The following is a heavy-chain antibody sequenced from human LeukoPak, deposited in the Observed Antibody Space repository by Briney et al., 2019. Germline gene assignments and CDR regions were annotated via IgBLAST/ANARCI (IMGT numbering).Heavy chain of an antibody. CDR2: INWNGGST. D-gene: IGHD5-18*01. CDR3: AKDMGRIQLTDYYMDV. V-gene: IGHV3-20*04. J-gene: IGHJ6*03. CDR1: GFTFDDYG. Sequence: GGSLRLSCAASGFTFDDYGMSWVRQAPGKGLEWVSGINWNGGSTGYADSVKGRFTISRDNAKNSLYLQMNSLRAEDTALYYCAKDMGRIQLTDYYMDVWGKGTTVTVSS.